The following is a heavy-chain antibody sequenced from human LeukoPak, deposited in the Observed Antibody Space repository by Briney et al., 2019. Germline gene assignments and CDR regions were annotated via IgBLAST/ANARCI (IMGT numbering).Heavy chain of an antibody. D-gene: IGHD3-22*01. J-gene: IGHJ4*02. V-gene: IGHV3-30*03. CDR2: ISYDGSNK. CDR3: ARDHPEDSSGYYYDY. CDR1: GFTFSSYG. Sequence: GRSLRLSCAASGFTFSSYGMHWVRQAPGKGLEWVAVISYDGSNKYYADSVKGRFTISRDNSKNTLYLQMNSLRAEDTAVYYCARDHPEDSSGYYYDYWGQGTLVTVSS.